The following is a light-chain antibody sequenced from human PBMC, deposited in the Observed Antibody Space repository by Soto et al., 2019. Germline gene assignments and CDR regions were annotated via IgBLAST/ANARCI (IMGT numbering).Light chain of an antibody. J-gene: IGLJ1*01. CDR3: NSYTTLSNRV. CDR1: STDIGAYNY. CDR2: EVT. V-gene: IGLV2-14*01. Sequence: SLLTQPASVSGSPGQSITISCTGTSTDIGAYNYVSWYQQHPGKAPKLLIYEVTNRPSGVSNRFSGSKSGNTASLTISGLQAEDEANYYCNSYTTLSNRVFGTGTKVTVL.